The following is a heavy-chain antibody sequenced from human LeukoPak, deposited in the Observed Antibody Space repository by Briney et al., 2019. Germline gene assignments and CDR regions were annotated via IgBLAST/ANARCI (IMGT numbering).Heavy chain of an antibody. J-gene: IGHJ3*02. Sequence: PGGSLRLSCAASGFTFSSYWMHWVRQAPGKGLVWVSRINTDGSSTSYADSVKGRFTISRDNAKNTLYLQTNSLRAEDTAVYYCARGFYGDYGLHYSYDAFDIWGQGTMVTVSS. CDR2: INTDGSST. D-gene: IGHD4-17*01. V-gene: IGHV3-74*01. CDR1: GFTFSSYW. CDR3: ARGFYGDYGLHYSYDAFDI.